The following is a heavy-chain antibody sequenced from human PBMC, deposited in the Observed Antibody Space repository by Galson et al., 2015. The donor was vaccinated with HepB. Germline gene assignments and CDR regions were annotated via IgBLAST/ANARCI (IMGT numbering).Heavy chain of an antibody. CDR3: AADSLGIAAAGY. J-gene: IGHJ4*02. V-gene: IGHV1-58*01. D-gene: IGHD6-13*01. Sequence: SVKVSCKASGFTFTSSAVQRVRQARGQRLEWIGWIVVGSGNTNYAQKFQERVTITRDMSTSTAYMELSSLRSEDTAVYYCAADSLGIAAAGYWGQGTLVTVSS. CDR1: GFTFTSSA. CDR2: IVVGSGNT.